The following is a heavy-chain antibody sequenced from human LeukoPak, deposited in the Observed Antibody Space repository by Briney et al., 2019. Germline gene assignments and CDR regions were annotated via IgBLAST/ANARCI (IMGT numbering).Heavy chain of an antibody. Sequence: GGSLRLSCAASGFIFDDFAMHWVRQAPGKGLEWVSLISGDGGTTKYADSVKGRFTISRDNNKNSLYPQMNSLRTEDTALYYCAKDSGRDGYNFDPLFDYWGQGTLVTVSS. CDR1: GFIFDDFA. CDR2: ISGDGGTT. CDR3: AKDSGRDGYNFDPLFDY. J-gene: IGHJ4*02. V-gene: IGHV3-43*02. D-gene: IGHD5-24*01.